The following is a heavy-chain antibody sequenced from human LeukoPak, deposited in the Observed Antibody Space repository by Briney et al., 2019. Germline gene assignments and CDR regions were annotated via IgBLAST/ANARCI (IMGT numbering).Heavy chain of an antibody. CDR1: GYTFTGYY. V-gene: IGHV1-2*02. D-gene: IGHD3-10*01. J-gene: IGHJ4*02. Sequence: ASVKVSCKASGYTFTGYYMHWVRQAPGQGLEWMGWINPNSGGTNYAQKFQGRVTMTRDTSISTAYMELSRLRSDDTAVYYCARDPTEGFEELLSPPDYWGQGTLVTVSS. CDR3: ARDPTEGFEELLSPPDY. CDR2: INPNSGGT.